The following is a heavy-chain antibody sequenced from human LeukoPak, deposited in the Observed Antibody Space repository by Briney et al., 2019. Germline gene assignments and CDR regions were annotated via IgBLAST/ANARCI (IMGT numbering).Heavy chain of an antibody. D-gene: IGHD2-21*02. CDR2: VSYSGTST. J-gene: IGHJ4*02. CDR1: GFTFSNYA. Sequence: PGGSLRLSCAVSGFTFSNYAMTWVRQAPGEGLEWVSTVSYSGTSTYYADSVKGRFTISRDNSKNTLSLQMSGLRAEDTAVYYCAKALTAAYYFDYWGQGTLVTVSS. CDR3: AKALTAAYYFDY. V-gene: IGHV3-23*01.